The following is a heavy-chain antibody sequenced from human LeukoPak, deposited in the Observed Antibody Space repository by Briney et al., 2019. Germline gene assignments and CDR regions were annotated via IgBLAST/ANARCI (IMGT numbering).Heavy chain of an antibody. Sequence: SVKVSCKASGFTFTSSALQWVRQARGQRRAWIGWIVVGSGNTNYAQKFQERVTITRDMSTSTAYMELGSLRSEDTAVYYCAADAYCSSTSCYYYYYGMDVWGQGTTVTVSS. J-gene: IGHJ6*02. V-gene: IGHV1-58*01. CDR2: IVVGSGNT. CDR1: GFTFTSSA. CDR3: AADAYCSSTSCYYYYYGMDV. D-gene: IGHD2-2*01.